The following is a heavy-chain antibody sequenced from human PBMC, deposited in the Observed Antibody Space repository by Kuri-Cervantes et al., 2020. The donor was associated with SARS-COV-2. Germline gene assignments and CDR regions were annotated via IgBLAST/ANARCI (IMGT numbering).Heavy chain of an antibody. Sequence: ASVTVSCKASGYTFTSYYLHWVRQATGQGLEWMGWMTPNSGNSGYALNFQGRVTMTRNPSISTAYMELSSMRSEDTAVYYCEGDSSSWYGSYYYYMDVWGKGTTVTVSS. J-gene: IGHJ6*03. CDR1: GYTFTSYY. CDR2: MTPNSGNS. CDR3: EGDSSSWYGSYYYYMDV. D-gene: IGHD6-13*01. V-gene: IGHV1-8*02.